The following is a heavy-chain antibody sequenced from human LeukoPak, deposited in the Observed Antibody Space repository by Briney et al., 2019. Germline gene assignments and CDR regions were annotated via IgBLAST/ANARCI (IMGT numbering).Heavy chain of an antibody. CDR1: GGSISSYY. D-gene: IGHD6-13*01. J-gene: IGHJ6*02. CDR2: IYYSGST. Sequence: SETLSLTCTVSGGSISSYYWSWIRQPPGKGLEWIGYIYYSGSTNYNPSLKSRVTISADTSKNQFSLKLSSVTAADTAVYYCARHVTSSSWTYYYYGMDVWGQGTTVTVSS. CDR3: ARHVTSSSWTYYYYGMDV. V-gene: IGHV4-59*08.